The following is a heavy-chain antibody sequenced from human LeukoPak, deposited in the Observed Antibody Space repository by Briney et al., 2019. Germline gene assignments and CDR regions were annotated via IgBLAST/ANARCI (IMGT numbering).Heavy chain of an antibody. Sequence: ASVKVSCKASGYTFTSYDINWVRQATGQGLEWMGWMNPNSGNTGYAQKVQGRVTMTTDTSTSTAYMELRSLRSDDTAVYYCARDQWLVPQGHSDYWGQGTLVTVSS. V-gene: IGHV1-8*01. J-gene: IGHJ4*02. D-gene: IGHD6-19*01. CDR3: ARDQWLVPQGHSDY. CDR2: MNPNSGNT. CDR1: GYTFTSYD.